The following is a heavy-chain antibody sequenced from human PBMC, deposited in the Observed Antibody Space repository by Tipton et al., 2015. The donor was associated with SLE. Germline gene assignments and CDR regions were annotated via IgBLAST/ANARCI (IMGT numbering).Heavy chain of an antibody. Sequence: TLSLTCTVSGYSISSGYYWGWIRQPPGKGLEWIGEINHSGSTYYNPSLKSRVTISVDTSKNQFSLKLSSVTAADTAVYYCARHSPTGKGAFDIWGQGTMVTVSS. CDR2: INHSGST. D-gene: IGHD6-13*01. CDR1: GYSISSGYY. V-gene: IGHV4-38-2*02. CDR3: ARHSPTGKGAFDI. J-gene: IGHJ3*02.